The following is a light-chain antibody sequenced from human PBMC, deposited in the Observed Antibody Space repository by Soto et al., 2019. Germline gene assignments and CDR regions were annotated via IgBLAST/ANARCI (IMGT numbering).Light chain of an antibody. CDR1: SSNIGGNT. J-gene: IGLJ3*02. V-gene: IGLV1-44*01. Sequence: QSVLTQPPSTSGTPGQRVTMSCSGSSSNIGGNTVNWYQQFPGTAPKLLIYENNQRPSGVPDRFSGSKSGTSASLAISGLQSEDEADYHCAAWDDSLKGPVFGGGTTVTVL. CDR3: AAWDDSLKGPV. CDR2: ENN.